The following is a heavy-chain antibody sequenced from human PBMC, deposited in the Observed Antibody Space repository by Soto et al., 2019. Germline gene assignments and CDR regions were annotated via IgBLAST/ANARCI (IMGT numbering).Heavy chain of an antibody. D-gene: IGHD3-3*01. V-gene: IGHV3-64*04. CDR1: GFTFSNYA. J-gene: IGHJ6*02. CDR2: IGTNGGST. Sequence: PGGSLRLSCSASGFTFSNYALHWVRQAPGKGLEYVSSIGTNGGSTFYADSVKGRFTISRDNAKNSLYLQMNSLRDEDTAVYYCARDRGITIFGVVKNNYYYYGMDVWGQGTTVTVSS. CDR3: ARDRGITIFGVVKNNYYYYGMDV.